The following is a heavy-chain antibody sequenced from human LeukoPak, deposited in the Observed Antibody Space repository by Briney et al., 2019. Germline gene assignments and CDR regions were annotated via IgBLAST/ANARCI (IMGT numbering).Heavy chain of an antibody. V-gene: IGHV4-30-2*01. J-gene: IGHJ4*02. Sequence: SQTLSLTCAVSGGSISSGGYSWSWIRQPPGKGLEWIGEINHSGSTNYNPSLKSRVTISVDTSKNQFSLKLSSVTAADTAVYYCARGLRGFDYFDYWGRGTLVTVSS. D-gene: IGHD3-10*01. CDR3: ARGLRGFDYFDY. CDR2: INHSGST. CDR1: GGSISSGGYS.